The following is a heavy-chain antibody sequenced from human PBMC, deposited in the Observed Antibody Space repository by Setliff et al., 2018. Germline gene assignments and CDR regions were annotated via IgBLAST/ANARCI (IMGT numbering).Heavy chain of an antibody. CDR1: GYTFAHSG. CDR3: AGVDVLTASPF. D-gene: IGHD3-9*01. Sequence: ASVKVSCKASGYTFAHSGVTWVRQAPGQGLEWMGWINPISGGANYAQKLQGRVTMAWDTSISTAYMDLSRLTSDDTATYYCAGVDVLTASPFWGQGTLVTVSS. J-gene: IGHJ4*02. CDR2: INPISGGA. V-gene: IGHV1-2*02.